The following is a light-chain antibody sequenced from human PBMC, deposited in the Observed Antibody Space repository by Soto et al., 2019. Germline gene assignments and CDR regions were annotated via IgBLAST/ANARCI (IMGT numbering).Light chain of an antibody. CDR1: STDFVSYNR. J-gene: IGLJ1*01. Sequence: QSALTQPPSVSGSPGQSVTISCTGTSTDFVSYNRVSWYQQPPGTAPKLIIYEASNRPSGVPDRFSGSKSGNTASLTISGLQAADEADYYCSLYTSENTYGFGTRTKV. CDR3: SLYTSENTYG. CDR2: EAS. V-gene: IGLV2-18*01.